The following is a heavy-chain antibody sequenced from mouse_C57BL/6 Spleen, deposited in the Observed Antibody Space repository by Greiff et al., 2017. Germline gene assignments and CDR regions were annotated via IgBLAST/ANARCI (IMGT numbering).Heavy chain of an antibody. D-gene: IGHD2-4*01. CDR2: IHPNSGST. V-gene: IGHV1-64*01. Sequence: QVQLQQPGAELVKPGASVKLSCKASGYTFTSYWMHWVKQRPGQGLEWIGMIHPNSGSTNYNEKFKSKATLTVDKSSSTAYMQLSSLTSEDSAVYYCAKDYDYDCYAMDYWGQGTSVTVSS. J-gene: IGHJ4*01. CDR3: AKDYDYDCYAMDY. CDR1: GYTFTSYW.